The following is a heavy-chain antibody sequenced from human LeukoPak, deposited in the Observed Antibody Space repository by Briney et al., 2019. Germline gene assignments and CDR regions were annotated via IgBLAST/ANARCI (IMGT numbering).Heavy chain of an antibody. J-gene: IGHJ4*02. CDR2: IYYSGST. D-gene: IGHD2-2*03. Sequence: SETLSLTCTVSGGSISSYYWSWIRQPPGKGLEWIGYIYYSGSTNYNPSLKSRVTISVDTSKKKFSLKLSSVTATDTAVYYCARFAGLDNYFDYWGQGTLVIVSS. V-gene: IGHV4-59*01. CDR1: GGSISSYY. CDR3: ARFAGLDNYFDY.